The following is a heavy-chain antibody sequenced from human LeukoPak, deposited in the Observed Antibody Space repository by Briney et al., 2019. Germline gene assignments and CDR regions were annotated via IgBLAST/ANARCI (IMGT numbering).Heavy chain of an antibody. CDR3: ARAWRISGSYSGFAY. J-gene: IGHJ4*02. CDR2: INPNSGGT. Sequence: ASVKVSCKASGYTFTGYYMHWVRQAPGQGLEWMGRINPNSGGTNCAQKFQGRVTMTRDTSISTAYMELSRLRSDDTAVYYCARAWRISGSYSGFAYWGQGTLVTVSS. D-gene: IGHD1-26*01. V-gene: IGHV1-2*06. CDR1: GYTFTGYY.